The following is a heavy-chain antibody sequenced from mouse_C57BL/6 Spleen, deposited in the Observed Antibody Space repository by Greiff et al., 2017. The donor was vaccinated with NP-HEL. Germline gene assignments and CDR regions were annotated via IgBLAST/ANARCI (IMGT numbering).Heavy chain of an antibody. Sequence: DVQLQESGGGLVKPGGSLKLSCAASGFTFSSYAMSWVRQTPEKRLEWVATISDGGSYTYYPDNVKGRFTISRDNAKNNLYLQMSHLKSEDTAMYDCARDLDGSDYWGQGTTLTVSS. V-gene: IGHV5-4*01. J-gene: IGHJ2*01. CDR3: ARDLDGSDY. CDR2: ISDGGSYT. D-gene: IGHD1-1*01. CDR1: GFTFSSYA.